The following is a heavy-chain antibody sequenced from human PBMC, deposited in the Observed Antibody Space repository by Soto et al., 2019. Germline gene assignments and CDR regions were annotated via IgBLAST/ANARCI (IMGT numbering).Heavy chain of an antibody. Sequence: ASVKVSCKASGYTFIGYYIHWVRQAPGQGLEWMGWINPNSGGTNYAQRFQGWVTMTRDRSISTAYMEPSRLKSDDTAVYYCARVGGGLASLGYYGMDVWGQGTTVTVSS. CDR1: GYTFIGYY. CDR3: ARVGGGLASLGYYGMDV. J-gene: IGHJ6*02. D-gene: IGHD3-10*01. CDR2: INPNSGGT. V-gene: IGHV1-2*04.